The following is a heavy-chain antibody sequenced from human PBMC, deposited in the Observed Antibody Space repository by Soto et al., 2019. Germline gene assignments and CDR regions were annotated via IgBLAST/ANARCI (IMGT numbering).Heavy chain of an antibody. CDR1: GYTFTSYA. J-gene: IGHJ5*02. V-gene: IGHV1-3*01. CDR2: INAGNGNT. Sequence: QVQLVQSGAEVKKPGASGKVSCKASGYTFTSYAMHWVRQAPGQRLEWMGWINAGNGNTKYSEKFQGRDTITKVTSASTDYMELSSLRSEDTAVYYCARVGYSYGSGSYHVWFAAWGQGTLVTVSS. CDR3: ARVGYSYGSGSYHVWFAA. D-gene: IGHD3-10*01.